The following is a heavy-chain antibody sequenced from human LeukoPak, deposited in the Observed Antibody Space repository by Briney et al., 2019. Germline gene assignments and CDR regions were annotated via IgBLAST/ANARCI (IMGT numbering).Heavy chain of an antibody. CDR1: GFTFSSYA. CDR2: ISGSGGST. J-gene: IGHJ4*02. Sequence: GGSLRLSCAASGFTFSSYAMSWVRQAPGKGLEWVSAISGSGGSTYYADSVKGRFTISRDNSKNTLYLQMNSLRAEDTAVYYCAKGERGYSYGLVGYWGQGTLVTVSS. D-gene: IGHD5-18*01. CDR3: AKGERGYSYGLVGY. V-gene: IGHV3-23*01.